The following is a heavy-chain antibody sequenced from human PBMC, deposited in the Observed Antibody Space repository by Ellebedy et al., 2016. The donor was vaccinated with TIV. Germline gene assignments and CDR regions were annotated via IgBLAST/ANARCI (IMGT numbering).Heavy chain of an antibody. D-gene: IGHD3-22*01. CDR3: AKDRFPYYDSSGTTGYFDC. CDR2: INPDRGDT. V-gene: IGHV1-2*02. CDR1: GYSFTGYY. J-gene: IGHJ4*02. Sequence: AASVKVSCKASGYSFTGYYIHWVRQAPGQGLDWMGWINPDRGDTKYPQSFQVRVSMTRDTSSSTAYMELSGLTSDDTAIYYCAKDRFPYYDSSGTTGYFDCWGQGTLVTVSS.